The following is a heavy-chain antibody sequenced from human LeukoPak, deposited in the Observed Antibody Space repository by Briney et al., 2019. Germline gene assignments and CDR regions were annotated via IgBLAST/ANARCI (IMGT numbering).Heavy chain of an antibody. V-gene: IGHV4-39*01. CDR1: GGSISSSSYY. CDR3: ARQYGSGSYYPPFDY. J-gene: IGHJ4*02. Sequence: PSETLSLTCTVSGGSISSSSYYWGWIRQPPGKGLEWIGSIYYSGSTYYNPSLKSRVTISVDTSKNQFSLRLSSVTASDTAVYYCARQYGSGSYYPPFDYWGQGTLVTVSS. D-gene: IGHD3-10*01. CDR2: IYYSGST.